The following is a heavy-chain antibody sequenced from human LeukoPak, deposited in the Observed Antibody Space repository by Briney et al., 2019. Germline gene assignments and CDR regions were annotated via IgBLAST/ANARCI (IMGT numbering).Heavy chain of an antibody. V-gene: IGHV1-18*01. J-gene: IGHJ3*02. CDR3: ARVWELVAATRLQVNPDAFDI. CDR1: GYTFTSYG. D-gene: IGHD2-15*01. Sequence: ASVTVSCRASGYTFTSYGISWVRQAPGQGVEGMGWISAYNGNTNYAQKLQGRVTMTTDTSTSTAYMELRSLRSDDTAVYYCARVWELVAATRLQVNPDAFDIWGQGTMVTVSS. CDR2: ISAYNGNT.